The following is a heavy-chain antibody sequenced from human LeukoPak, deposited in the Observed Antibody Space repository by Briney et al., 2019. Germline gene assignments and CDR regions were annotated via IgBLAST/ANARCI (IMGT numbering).Heavy chain of an antibody. D-gene: IGHD4/OR15-4a*01. CDR3: AREYGGNVALDA. V-gene: IGHV3-30-3*01. CDR2: ISYDGSNK. J-gene: IGHJ6*02. CDR1: GFTFSSYA. Sequence: GGSLRLSCAASGFTFSSYAMHWVRQAPGKGLEWVAVISYDGSNKYYADSVKGRFTISRDNSKNTLYLQMNSLRAEDTAVYYCAREYGGNVALDAWGQGTTVTVSS.